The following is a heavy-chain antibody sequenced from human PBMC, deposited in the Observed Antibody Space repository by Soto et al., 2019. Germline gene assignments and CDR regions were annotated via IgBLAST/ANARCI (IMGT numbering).Heavy chain of an antibody. J-gene: IGHJ6*02. Sequence: SETLSLTCTVSGGSIISSSYYWVWIRQPPGKGLEWIGSIYYSGSTYYNPSLKSRVTISVDTSKNQFSLKLSPVTAADTAVYYCASLNTVTTFYYYGMDVWGQGTTVTVSS. CDR1: GGSIISSSYY. CDR3: ASLNTVTTFYYYGMDV. D-gene: IGHD4-4*01. CDR2: IYYSGST. V-gene: IGHV4-39*01.